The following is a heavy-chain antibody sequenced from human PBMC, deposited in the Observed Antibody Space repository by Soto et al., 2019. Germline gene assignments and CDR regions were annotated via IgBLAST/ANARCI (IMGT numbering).Heavy chain of an antibody. V-gene: IGHV3-33*01. D-gene: IGHD1-26*01. CDR1: GFTFSSYG. Sequence: QVQLVESGGGVVQPGRSLKVYCAASGFTFSSYGMHWVRQAPGKGLEWVAVIWYDGSDKYYADSVKGRFTISRDNSNNTLDLQMNSLRADDTAIYFWARDRVGAADYWGQGTLVTVSS. CDR3: ARDRVGAADY. CDR2: IWYDGSDK. J-gene: IGHJ4*02.